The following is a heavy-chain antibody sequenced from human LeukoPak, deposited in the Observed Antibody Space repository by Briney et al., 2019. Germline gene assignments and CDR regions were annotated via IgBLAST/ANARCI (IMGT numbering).Heavy chain of an antibody. CDR3: TRYQWLVLFDY. CDR1: GFTFSSYS. D-gene: IGHD6-19*01. V-gene: IGHV3-49*04. CDR2: IRSKAYGGTT. Sequence: PGGSLRLSCAASGFTFSSYSMNWVRQAPGKGLEWVGFIRSKAYGGTTEYAASVKGRFTISRDDSKSIAYLQMNSLKTEDTAVYYCTRYQWLVLFDYWGQGTLVTVSS. J-gene: IGHJ4*02.